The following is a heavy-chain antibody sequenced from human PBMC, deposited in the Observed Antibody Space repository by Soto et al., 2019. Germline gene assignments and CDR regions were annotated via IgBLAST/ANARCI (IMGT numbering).Heavy chain of an antibody. D-gene: IGHD3-22*01. V-gene: IGHV3-23*01. CDR2: ISGSGDNT. CDR3: ARDRDSSGYYAYFDC. CDR1: GFTFSSYA. J-gene: IGHJ4*01. Sequence: GGSLRLSCAASGFTFSSYAMSWVRQAPGKGLEWVSLISGSGDNTYYTDSVKGRFTISRDNSKNTLSLQMHSLRVEDTAVYYCARDRDSSGYYAYFDCWGQGSLVTVSS.